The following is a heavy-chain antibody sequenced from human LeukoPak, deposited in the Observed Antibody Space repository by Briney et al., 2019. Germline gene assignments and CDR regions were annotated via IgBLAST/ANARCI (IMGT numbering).Heavy chain of an antibody. D-gene: IGHD3-22*01. CDR2: ISGSGDTT. Sequence: GGSLRLSCAASGFAFSSYAMNWVRQAPGKGLNWVSAISGSGDTTYYADSVKGRFTISRDNSKDTLYLQKNSLRAEDTAVYYCAREYYYDSSPDYWGQGTLVTVSS. V-gene: IGHV3-23*01. CDR3: AREYYYDSSPDY. CDR1: GFAFSSYA. J-gene: IGHJ4*02.